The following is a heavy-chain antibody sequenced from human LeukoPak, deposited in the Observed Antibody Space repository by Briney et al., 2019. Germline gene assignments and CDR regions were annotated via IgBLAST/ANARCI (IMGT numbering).Heavy chain of an antibody. V-gene: IGHV3-48*01. CDR2: ISGISSSI. J-gene: IGHJ5*02. Sequence: GGSLRLSCAASGFTFSSYSMNWVRQAPGKGLEWASYISGISSSIYYADSVKGRFTVSRDNAKNSLSLQMNSLRAEDTAVYYCAHLSRLGELHGSWGQGTLVTVSS. CDR1: GFTFSSYS. CDR3: AHLSRLGELHGS. D-gene: IGHD3-16*01.